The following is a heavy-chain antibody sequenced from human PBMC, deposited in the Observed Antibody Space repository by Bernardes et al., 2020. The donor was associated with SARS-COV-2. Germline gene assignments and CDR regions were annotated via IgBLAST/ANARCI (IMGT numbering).Heavy chain of an antibody. Sequence: ASVKVSCKASGYTFTSYGISWVRQAPGQGLEWMGWISAYNGNTNYAQKLQGRVTMTTDTSTSTAYMELRSLRSDDTAVYYCAAGYCSSTSCHEFDYWGQGTLVTVSS. CDR3: AAGYCSSTSCHEFDY. V-gene: IGHV1-18*01. CDR1: GYTFTSYG. D-gene: IGHD2-2*01. J-gene: IGHJ4*02. CDR2: ISAYNGNT.